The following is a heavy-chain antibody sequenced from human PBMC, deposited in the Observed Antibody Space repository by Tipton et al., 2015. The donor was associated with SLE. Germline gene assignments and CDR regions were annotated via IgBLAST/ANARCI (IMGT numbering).Heavy chain of an antibody. J-gene: IGHJ4*02. Sequence: TLSLTCTVSGGSISSYYWSWIRQPPGKGMEWIGYIYYSGSTNYNPSLKSRVTISVDTSKNQFSLKRSSVTAADTAVYYCARLRHSGYDSYFDYWGQGTLVTVSS. CDR2: IYYSGST. CDR3: ARLRHSGYDSYFDY. D-gene: IGHD5-12*01. V-gene: IGHV4-59*12. CDR1: GGSISSYY.